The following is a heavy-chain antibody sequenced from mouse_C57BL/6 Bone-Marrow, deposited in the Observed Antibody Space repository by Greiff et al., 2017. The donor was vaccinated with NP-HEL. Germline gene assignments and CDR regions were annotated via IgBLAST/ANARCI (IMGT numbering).Heavy chain of an antibody. CDR1: GFTFSDYY. CDR2: ISNGGGST. CDR3: ARQGYYGSSYGGYFDV. Sequence: EVQVVESGGGLVQPGGSLKLSCAASGFTFSDYYMYWVRQTPEKRLEWVAYISNGGGSTYYPDTVKGRFTISRDNAKNTLYLQMSRLKSEDTAMYYCARQGYYGSSYGGYFDVWGTGTTVTVSS. V-gene: IGHV5-12*01. D-gene: IGHD1-1*01. J-gene: IGHJ1*03.